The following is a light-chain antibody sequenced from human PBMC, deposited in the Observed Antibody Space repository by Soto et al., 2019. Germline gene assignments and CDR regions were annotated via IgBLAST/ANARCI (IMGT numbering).Light chain of an antibody. CDR3: SSYASTSTAV. CDR2: EVN. J-gene: IGLJ1*01. Sequence: QSVQTQPASVSGSPGQSITISCTGTSSDVGAYNYVPWYQQHPGKAPKLMIYEVNYRPSGVSNRFSGSKSGITASLTISGLQAEDEADYYCSSYASTSTAVFGSGTKVTVL. V-gene: IGLV2-14*01. CDR1: SSDVGAYNY.